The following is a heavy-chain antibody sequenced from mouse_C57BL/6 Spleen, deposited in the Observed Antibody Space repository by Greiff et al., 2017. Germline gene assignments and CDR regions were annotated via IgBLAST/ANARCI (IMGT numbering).Heavy chain of an antibody. Sequence: QVQLQQSGAGLVKPGASVKLSCKASGYTFTSYWMHWVKQRPGQGLEWIGMIHPNSGSTNYNEKFKSKATLTVDKSSSTAYMQLSSLTSEDSAVYYCASRITTVVFDYWGQGTTLTVSS. D-gene: IGHD1-1*01. CDR2: IHPNSGST. CDR1: GYTFTSYW. V-gene: IGHV1-64*01. CDR3: ASRITTVVFDY. J-gene: IGHJ2*01.